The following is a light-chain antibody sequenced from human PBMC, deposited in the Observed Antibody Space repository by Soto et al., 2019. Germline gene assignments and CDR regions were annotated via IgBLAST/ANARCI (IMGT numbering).Light chain of an antibody. V-gene: IGKV1-5*01. Sequence: DIQITQSPSTLSASVVERVTITCRASQSISSWLAWYQQKPGKAPKLLIYDASSLEGGVPSRFSGSGSGTEFTLTISSLQPDDFATYYCLKHKSYPINCGQGKRRAIK. CDR1: QSISSW. J-gene: IGKJ5*01. CDR3: LKHKSYPIN. CDR2: DAS.